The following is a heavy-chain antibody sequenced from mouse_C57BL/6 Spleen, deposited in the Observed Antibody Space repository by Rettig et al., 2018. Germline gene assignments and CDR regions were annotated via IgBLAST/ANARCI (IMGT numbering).Heavy chain of an antibody. CDR3: ARDRWLAY. V-gene: IGHV7-1*01. J-gene: IGHJ3*01. Sequence: TTEYSASVKGRFIVSRDTSQSILYLQMNALRAEDTAIYYCARDRWLAYWGQGTLVTVSA. CDR2: TT.